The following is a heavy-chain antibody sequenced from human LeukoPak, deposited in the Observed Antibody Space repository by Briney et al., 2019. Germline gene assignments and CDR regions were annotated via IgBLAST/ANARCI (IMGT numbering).Heavy chain of an antibody. D-gene: IGHD2-2*01. CDR3: AGLPGYCSSTSCPFYFDY. CDR2: ISGSGGST. CDR1: GFSFSSYA. V-gene: IGHV3-23*01. J-gene: IGHJ4*02. Sequence: GGSLRLSCADSGFSFSSYAMSWVRQAPGKGLEWVSAISGSGGSTYYADSVKGRFTISRDNSKNTLYLQMNSLRAEDTAVYYCAGLPGYCSSTSCPFYFDYWGQGTLVTVSS.